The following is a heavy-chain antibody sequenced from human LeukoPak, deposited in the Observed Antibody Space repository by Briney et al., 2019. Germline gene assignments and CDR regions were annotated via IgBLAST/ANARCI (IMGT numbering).Heavy chain of an antibody. CDR2: INSDGSST. D-gene: IGHD2-15*01. Sequence: PWGSLRLSCAASGFTFSSYWMHWVRQAPGKGLVWVSRINSDGSSTSYADSVKGRFTISRDNAKNTLYLQMNSLRAEDTAVYYCASRTSYCSGGSCYLYMDVWGKGTTVTVSS. J-gene: IGHJ6*03. CDR1: GFTFSSYW. CDR3: ASRTSYCSGGSCYLYMDV. V-gene: IGHV3-74*01.